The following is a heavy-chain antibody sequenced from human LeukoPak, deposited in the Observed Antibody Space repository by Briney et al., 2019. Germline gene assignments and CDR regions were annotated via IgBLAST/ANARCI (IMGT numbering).Heavy chain of an antibody. CDR2: TRSSGSSI. CDR1: GFTFSDYY. J-gene: IGHJ4*02. Sequence: GGSLRLSCAASGFTFSDYYMNWIRQAAGKGLEGVSSTRSSGSSIDYAASVKGRFTISRDNSKNTLYLQTNSLRAEDTAVYYCARDLGYSYGRRFDYWGQGTLVTVSS. V-gene: IGHV3-11*04. D-gene: IGHD5-18*01. CDR3: ARDLGYSYGRRFDY.